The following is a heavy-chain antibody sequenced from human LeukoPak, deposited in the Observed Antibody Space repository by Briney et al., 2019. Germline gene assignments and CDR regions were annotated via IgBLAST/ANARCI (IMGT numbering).Heavy chain of an antibody. V-gene: IGHV5-51*01. CDR2: IYPGNSDT. D-gene: IGHD2-21*01. CDR1: GYSFTSYW. CDR3: ARHCQIARGYDAFDT. J-gene: IGHJ3*02. Sequence: GESLKVSCKGSGYSFTSYWIGWVRQMPGKGLEWMGIIYPGNSDTRYSPSFQGQVTISADKSISTAYLQWSSLKASDTAMYYCARHCQIARGYDAFDTWAQGTMVTVSS.